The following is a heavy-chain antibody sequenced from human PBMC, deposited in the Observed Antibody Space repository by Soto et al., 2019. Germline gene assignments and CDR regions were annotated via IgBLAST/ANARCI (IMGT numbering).Heavy chain of an antibody. D-gene: IGHD1-26*01. Sequence: ASVKVSFKVSGYTLTELSMHWVRQAPGKGLEWMGGFDPEDGETIYAQKFQGRVTMTEDTSTDTAYMELSSLRSEDTGVYYCTTDSYSSAITVRFDYWGHGTLVTVSS. V-gene: IGHV1-24*01. CDR2: FDPEDGET. CDR1: GYTLTELS. CDR3: TTDSYSSAITVRFDY. J-gene: IGHJ4*01.